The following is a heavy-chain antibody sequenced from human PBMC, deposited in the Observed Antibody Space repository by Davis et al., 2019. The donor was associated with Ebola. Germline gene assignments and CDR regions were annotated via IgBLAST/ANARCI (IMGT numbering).Heavy chain of an antibody. D-gene: IGHD6-6*01. Sequence: GESLKISCAASGFTFSSYGMHWVRQAPGKGLEWVAVIWYDGSNKYYAASVKGRFTISRDNSKNTLSLQMNSLRAEDTAVYYCARGDLEYSSSIYCYGMDVWGQGTTVTVSS. V-gene: IGHV3-33*01. CDR1: GFTFSSYG. CDR2: IWYDGSNK. CDR3: ARGDLEYSSSIYCYGMDV. J-gene: IGHJ6*02.